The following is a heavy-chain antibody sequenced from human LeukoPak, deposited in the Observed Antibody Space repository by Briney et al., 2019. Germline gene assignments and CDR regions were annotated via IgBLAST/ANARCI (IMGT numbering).Heavy chain of an antibody. V-gene: IGHV1-2*02. D-gene: IGHD3-3*01. Sequence: GASVKVSCKASGYTFTGYYMHCVRQAPGQGLEWMGWINPNSGGTNYAQKFQGRVTMTRDTSISTAYMELSRLRSDDTAVYYCARSGSYDFWSGYYPFDYWGQGTLVSVSS. CDR2: INPNSGGT. CDR1: GYTFTGYY. CDR3: ARSGSYDFWSGYYPFDY. J-gene: IGHJ4*02.